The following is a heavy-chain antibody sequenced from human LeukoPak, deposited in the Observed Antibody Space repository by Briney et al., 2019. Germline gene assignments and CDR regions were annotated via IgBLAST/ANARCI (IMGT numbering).Heavy chain of an antibody. CDR2: ISWNSGSI. J-gene: IGHJ3*02. CDR3: ARHTSRHYDFWSGLIRTPDAFDI. D-gene: IGHD3-3*01. CDR1: GFIFNNYA. Sequence: SLRLSCAGSGFIFNNYAMHWVRQPPGKGLEWVSCISWNSGSIDYADSVKGRFTISRDNAKNSLYLQMNSLRAEDTAVYYCARHTSRHYDFWSGLIRTPDAFDIWGQGTMVTVSS. V-gene: IGHV3-9*01.